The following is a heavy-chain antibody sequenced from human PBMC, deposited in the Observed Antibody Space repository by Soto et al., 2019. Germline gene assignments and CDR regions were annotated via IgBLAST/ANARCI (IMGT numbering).Heavy chain of an antibody. CDR1: GGPISSGYF. D-gene: IGHD6-19*01. Sequence: QVLLQESGPGLVQPSGTLSLSCAVSGGPISSGYFWGWVRQPPGKGLEWLGDISHSGTVNYNPSLKSRVTISMDKSKSQFSLKLNSVTAAATAVYYCARSFGWYAIDYWGQGILVIVSS. CDR2: ISHSGTV. J-gene: IGHJ4*02. CDR3: ARSFGWYAIDY. V-gene: IGHV4-4*02.